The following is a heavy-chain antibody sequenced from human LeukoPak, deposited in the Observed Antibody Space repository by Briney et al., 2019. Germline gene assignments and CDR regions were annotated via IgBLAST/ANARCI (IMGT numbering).Heavy chain of an antibody. CDR3: GRRSGDY. J-gene: IGHJ4*02. V-gene: IGHV3-33*01. CDR1: GFTFSSYG. D-gene: IGHD3-10*01. Sequence: GGSLRLSCAASGFTFSSYGMHWVRQAPGKGLEGVAVIWYDGSNKYYADSVKGRFTISRYNSKNTLYLQMNSLRAEDTAVYYCGRRSGDYWGQGTLVTVSS. CDR2: IWYDGSNK.